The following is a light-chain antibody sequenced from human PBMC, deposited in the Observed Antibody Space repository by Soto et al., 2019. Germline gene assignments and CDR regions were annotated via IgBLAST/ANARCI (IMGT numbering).Light chain of an antibody. Sequence: EIVLTQSPGTLSLSPGERATLSCRASQSVSSSYLAWHQQKPGQAPRLLIYGATSRATGIPERFSGSGSGTDFTLTVSRLEPEDFAVYYRQQYGSSPPYTFGQGTKLEIK. CDR2: GAT. J-gene: IGKJ2*01. V-gene: IGKV3-20*01. CDR1: QSVSSSY. CDR3: QQYGSSPPYT.